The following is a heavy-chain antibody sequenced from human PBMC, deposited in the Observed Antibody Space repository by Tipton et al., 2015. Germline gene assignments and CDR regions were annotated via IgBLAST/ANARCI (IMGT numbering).Heavy chain of an antibody. D-gene: IGHD4-23*01. CDR1: AYSLSSDYY. Sequence: TLSLTCAVSAYSLSSDYYWGWIRQPPGKGLEWIGNISHSGNTYYNPSRKSRVTMSRDTSKNQFSLILTSGTAADSAVYYCARAYDSGGSPPGPRGYWGQGTLVTVSS. CDR2: ISHSGNT. J-gene: IGHJ4*02. CDR3: ARAYDSGGSPPGPRGY. V-gene: IGHV4-38-2*01.